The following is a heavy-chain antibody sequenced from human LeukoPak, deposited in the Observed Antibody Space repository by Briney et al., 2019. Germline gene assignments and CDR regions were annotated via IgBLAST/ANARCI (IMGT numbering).Heavy chain of an antibody. CDR2: INAYNGNT. Sequence: ASLKVSCKASGYTFTSYGISWVRQAPGQGLEWMGWINAYNGNTNYAQKLQGRVTMTTDTSTSTAYMELRSLRSDDTAVYYCARDYCSGGSCYLVLDPWGQGTLVTVSS. V-gene: IGHV1-18*01. J-gene: IGHJ5*02. D-gene: IGHD2-15*01. CDR3: ARDYCSGGSCYLVLDP. CDR1: GYTFTSYG.